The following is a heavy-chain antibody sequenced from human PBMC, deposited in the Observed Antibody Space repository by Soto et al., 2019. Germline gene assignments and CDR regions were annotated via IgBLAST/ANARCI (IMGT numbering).Heavy chain of an antibody. Sequence: QVQLVESGGGVVQPGRSLRLSCAASGFTFSSYGMHWVRQAPGKGLEWVAVISYDGSNKYYADSVKGRFTIPRDNSKNTLYLQMNSLGAEGTAVYYCAKGGYSYGHKAFDYWGQGTLVTVSS. V-gene: IGHV3-30*18. CDR3: AKGGYSYGHKAFDY. CDR1: GFTFSSYG. J-gene: IGHJ4*02. CDR2: ISYDGSNK. D-gene: IGHD5-18*01.